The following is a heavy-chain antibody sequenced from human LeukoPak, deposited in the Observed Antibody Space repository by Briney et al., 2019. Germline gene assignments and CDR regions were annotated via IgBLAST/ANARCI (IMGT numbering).Heavy chain of an antibody. Sequence: SETLSLTCTVSGGTISSSDHYWGWIRQPPGKGLEWVGRAHASGSSSYNPSLKSRVTLFVDKSKNQLSLKLSSVTAADTAVYYCAGGVYDSGSLSWFDPWGQGTLVIVSS. CDR2: AHASGSS. J-gene: IGHJ5*02. CDR3: AGGVYDSGSLSWFDP. V-gene: IGHV4-61*05. CDR1: GGTISSSDHY. D-gene: IGHD3-10*01.